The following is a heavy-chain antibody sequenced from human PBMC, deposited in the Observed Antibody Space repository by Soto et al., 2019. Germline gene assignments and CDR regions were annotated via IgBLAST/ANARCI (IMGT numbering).Heavy chain of an antibody. CDR3: ARDLTWATNGYFDY. CDR2: INPNSGGT. J-gene: IGHJ4*02. D-gene: IGHD1-1*01. V-gene: IGHV1-2*04. Sequence: ASAKVSCKASGYSFTGYYMHWVRQAPGQGLEWMGWINPNSGGTNYAQKFQGWVTMTRDTSISTAYMELSRLRSDDTAVYYCARDLTWATNGYFDYWGQGTLVTVSS. CDR1: GYSFTGYY.